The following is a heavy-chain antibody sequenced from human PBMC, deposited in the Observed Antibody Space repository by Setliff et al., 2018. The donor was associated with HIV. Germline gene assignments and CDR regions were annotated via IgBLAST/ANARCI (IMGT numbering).Heavy chain of an antibody. CDR1: GGSFRDFG. V-gene: IGHV1-69*13. CDR3: ARDPLSATRPAASPYQYYFYYADV. Sequence: SVKVSCKASGGSFRDFGFHWVRLRPRRGLEWMGGITPAVGSPTLSQSFQGRFALSADDSTNTVYLEVSGLKVEDTAVYFCARDPLSATRPAASPYQYYFYYADVWGTGTAVTAPQ. CDR2: ITPAVGSP. J-gene: IGHJ6*04. D-gene: IGHD3-16*01.